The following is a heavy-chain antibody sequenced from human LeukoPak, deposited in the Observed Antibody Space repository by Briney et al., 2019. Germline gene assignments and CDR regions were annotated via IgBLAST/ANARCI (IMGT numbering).Heavy chain of an antibody. D-gene: IGHD3-3*01. Sequence: GGSLRLSCGASGLTFNRYWMSWLRQVPGKGLEWVANIKQDGTETHYVDSVKGRFTISRDNAKSSLSLQMNSLRAEDTAVYYCARDCLGSQFWSGYYLGPDNYFDYWGQGSLVTVSS. V-gene: IGHV3-7*01. CDR1: GLTFNRYW. CDR3: ARDCLGSQFWSGYYLGPDNYFDY. J-gene: IGHJ4*02. CDR2: IKQDGTET.